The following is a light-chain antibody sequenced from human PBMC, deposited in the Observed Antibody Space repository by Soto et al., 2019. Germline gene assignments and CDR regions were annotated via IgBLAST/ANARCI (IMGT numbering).Light chain of an antibody. CDR1: QSVSSY. CDR3: QQRSNWPPT. J-gene: IGKJ1*01. Sequence: EIVLTQSPATLSLSPGERATLSCMASQSVSSYLAWYQQKPGQAPMLLIYDASNRATGIPARFSGSGSGTDFTLTISSLEPEDFAVYYCQQRSNWPPTFGQGTKV. CDR2: DAS. V-gene: IGKV3-11*01.